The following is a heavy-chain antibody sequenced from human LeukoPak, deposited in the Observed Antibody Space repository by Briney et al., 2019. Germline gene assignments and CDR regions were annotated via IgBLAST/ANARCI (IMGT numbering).Heavy chain of an antibody. D-gene: IGHD3-16*01. V-gene: IGHV3-9*03. Sequence: PGGSLRLSCAASGFTFDDYAMHWVRQAPGKGLEWVSGISWNSGSIGYADSVKGRFTISRDNAKNSLYLQMNSLRAEDMALYYCAKDSASVTRGGSFDYWGQGTLVTVSS. CDR2: ISWNSGSI. CDR3: AKDSASVTRGGSFDY. CDR1: GFTFDDYA. J-gene: IGHJ4*02.